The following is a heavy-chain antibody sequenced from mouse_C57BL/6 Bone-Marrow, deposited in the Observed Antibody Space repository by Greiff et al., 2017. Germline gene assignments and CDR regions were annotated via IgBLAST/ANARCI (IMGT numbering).Heavy chain of an antibody. CDR3: AREGPYVYDGSFDY. CDR1: GYTFTNYW. Sequence: VKLQQSGAELVRPGTSVKMSCKASGYTFTNYWIGWAKQRPGHGLEWIGDIYPGGGYTNYNEKFKGKATLTADKSSSTAYMQFSSLKSEDSARYNCAREGPYVYDGSFDYWGQGTTLTVSS. CDR2: IYPGGGYT. D-gene: IGHD2-2*01. V-gene: IGHV1-63*01. J-gene: IGHJ2*01.